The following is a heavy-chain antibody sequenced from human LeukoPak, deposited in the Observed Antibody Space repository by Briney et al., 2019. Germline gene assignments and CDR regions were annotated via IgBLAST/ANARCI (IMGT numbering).Heavy chain of an antibody. CDR1: SGSISSYY. CDR2: VYYSGSA. J-gene: IGHJ4*02. D-gene: IGHD3-10*01. CDR3: ARHEKLGQFDY. V-gene: IGHV4-59*08. Sequence: PETLSLTCTVSSGSISSYYWSWIRQPPGKGLEWIGYVYYSGSANYNPSLKSRVTISVDTSKNQFSLKLSSVTAADTAVYYCARHEKLGQFDYWGQGTLDPVSS.